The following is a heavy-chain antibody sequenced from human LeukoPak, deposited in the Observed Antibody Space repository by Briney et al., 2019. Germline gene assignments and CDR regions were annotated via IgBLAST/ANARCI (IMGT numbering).Heavy chain of an antibody. D-gene: IGHD4-23*01. CDR3: ARDRGKDYFDS. CDR1: GLTFTSHG. Sequence: GGSLRLSCTTSGLTFTSHGFHWLRQVGGKRLEWVAFVRNDGSDTYHANSVKGRFSVSRDDSKNTLYLQMNSLRPEDTAIYYCARDRGKDYFDSWGQGTQVTVSS. V-gene: IGHV3-30*02. J-gene: IGHJ4*02. CDR2: VRNDGSDT.